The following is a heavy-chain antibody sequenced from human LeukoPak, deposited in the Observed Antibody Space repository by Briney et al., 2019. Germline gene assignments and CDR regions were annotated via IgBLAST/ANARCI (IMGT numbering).Heavy chain of an antibody. CDR2: IYYSGST. V-gene: IGHV4-31*03. CDR1: GGSISSGGYY. J-gene: IGHJ4*02. CDR3: AIVFMAATPDY. D-gene: IGHD6-25*01. Sequence: SETLSLTCTVSGGSISSGGYYWSWIRQHPGKGLEWIGYIYYSGSTYYNPSLKSRVTISVDTSKNQFSLKLSSVTAADTAVYYCAIVFMAATPDYCGQGTLVTVSS.